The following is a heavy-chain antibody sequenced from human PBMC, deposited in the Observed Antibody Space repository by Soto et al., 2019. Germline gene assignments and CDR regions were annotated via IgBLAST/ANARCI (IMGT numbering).Heavy chain of an antibody. CDR1: GFTFSSYA. D-gene: IGHD3-22*01. J-gene: IGHJ4*02. CDR3: AKDRTFDSSGYYSY. Sequence: EVQLLESGGGLVQPGGSLRLSCAASGFTFSSYAVTWVRQAPGKGLEWVSAISGSGGSTYYAASVKGRFTISRDNSKNTLYLQTNSMRAEDTAVYYCAKDRTFDSSGYYSYWGQGTLVTVSS. V-gene: IGHV3-23*01. CDR2: ISGSGGST.